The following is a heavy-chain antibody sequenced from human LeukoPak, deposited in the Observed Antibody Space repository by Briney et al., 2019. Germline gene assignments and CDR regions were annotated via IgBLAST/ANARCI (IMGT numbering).Heavy chain of an antibody. Sequence: SETLSLTCAVYGGSFSGYYWGWIRQPPGKGLEWIGEINHSGSTNYNPSLKSRVTISVDTSKNQFSLKLSSVTAADTAVYYCARRSRDGYNYYWFDPWGQGTLVTVSS. CDR1: GGSFSGYY. CDR2: INHSGST. J-gene: IGHJ5*02. CDR3: ARRSRDGYNYYWFDP. V-gene: IGHV4-34*01. D-gene: IGHD5-24*01.